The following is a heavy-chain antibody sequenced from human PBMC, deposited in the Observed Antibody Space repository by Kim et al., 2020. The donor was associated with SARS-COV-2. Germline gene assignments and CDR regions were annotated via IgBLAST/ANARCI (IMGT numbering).Heavy chain of an antibody. Sequence: SETLSLTCTVSGGSISSSSYYWGWIRQPPGKGLEWIGSIYYSGSTYYNPSLKSRVTISVDTSKNQFSLKLSSVTAADTAVYYCARLGVGATPTTEPFDYWGQGTLVTVSS. J-gene: IGHJ4*02. D-gene: IGHD1-26*01. CDR3: ARLGVGATPTTEPFDY. CDR2: IYYSGST. V-gene: IGHV4-39*07. CDR1: GGSISSSSYY.